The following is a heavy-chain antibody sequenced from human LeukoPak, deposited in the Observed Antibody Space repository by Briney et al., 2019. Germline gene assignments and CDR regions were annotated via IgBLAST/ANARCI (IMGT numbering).Heavy chain of an antibody. V-gene: IGHV3-23*01. Sequence: PGGSLRLSCAASGFTFSSYAMSWVRQAPGKGLEWVSAISGSGGSTYYADSVKGRFTISRDNSKNTLYLQMNSLRAEDTAVYYCAKGFPLGDCSGGSCYSIDYWGQGTLVTVSS. CDR1: GFTFSSYA. J-gene: IGHJ4*02. CDR3: AKGFPLGDCSGGSCYSIDY. CDR2: ISGSGGST. D-gene: IGHD2-15*01.